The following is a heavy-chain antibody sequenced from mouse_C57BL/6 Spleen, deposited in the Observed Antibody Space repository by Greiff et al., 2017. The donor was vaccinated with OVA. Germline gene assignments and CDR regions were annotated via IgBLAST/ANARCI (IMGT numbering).Heavy chain of an antibody. D-gene: IGHD2-2*01. CDR2: INPSTGGT. J-gene: IGHJ2*01. CDR3: ARTVRYGYRDY. V-gene: IGHV1-42*01. CDR1: GYSFTGYY. Sequence: VQLKQSGPELVKPGASVKISCKASGYSFTGYYMNWVKQSPEKSLEWIGEINPSTGGTTYNQKFKAKATLTVDKSSSTAYMQLKSLTSEDSAVYYCARTVRYGYRDYWGQGTTLTVSS.